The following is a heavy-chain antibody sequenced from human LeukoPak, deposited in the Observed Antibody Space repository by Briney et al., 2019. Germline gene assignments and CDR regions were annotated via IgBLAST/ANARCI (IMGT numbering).Heavy chain of an antibody. CDR3: ARKGEGLWFGTLPTYYYGMDV. V-gene: IGHV1-18*01. D-gene: IGHD3-10*01. J-gene: IGHJ6*02. CDR2: ISAYNGNT. CDR1: GYTFTSYG. Sequence: GASVKVSCKASGYTFTSYGISWVRQVPGQGLEWMGWISAYNGNTNYAQKLQGRVTMTTDTSTSTAYMGLRSLRSDDTAVYYCARKGEGLWFGTLPTYYYGMDVWGQGTTVTVSS.